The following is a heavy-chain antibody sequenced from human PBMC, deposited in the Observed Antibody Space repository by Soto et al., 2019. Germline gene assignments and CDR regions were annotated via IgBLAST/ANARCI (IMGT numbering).Heavy chain of an antibody. CDR2: INPNSGGT. CDR1: GYAFTGCD. J-gene: IGHJ5*02. CDR3: ARSPPLRPPWP. D-gene: IGHD4-17*01. V-gene: IGHV1-2*02. Sequence: ASVNVSWKGSGYAFTGCDSRWVRQAPGQGLECMGWINPNSGGTNYAQKFQGRVTMTRDTSISTAYMELSRLRSDDTAVYYCARSPPLRPPWPSGQGTLVTVPS.